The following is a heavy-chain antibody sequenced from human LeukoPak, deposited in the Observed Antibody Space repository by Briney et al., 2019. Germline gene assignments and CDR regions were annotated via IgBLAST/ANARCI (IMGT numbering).Heavy chain of an antibody. CDR1: GFTFNNYW. CDR2: IKQDGSEK. Sequence: PGGSLRLSCAASGFTFNNYWMSWVRQAPGKGLEWVANIKQDGSEKYYVDSVKGRFTISRDNVKNLLYLQMNSLRAEDTAVYYCARVGLRGSTSCYAHWGQGTLVTVSS. CDR3: ARVGLRGSTSCYAH. V-gene: IGHV3-7*01. D-gene: IGHD2-2*01. J-gene: IGHJ4*02.